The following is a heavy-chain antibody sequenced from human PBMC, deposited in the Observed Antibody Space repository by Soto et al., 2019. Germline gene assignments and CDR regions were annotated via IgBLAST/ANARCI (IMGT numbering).Heavy chain of an antibody. CDR1: GYTFTSYS. Sequence: ASVKVSCKASGYTFTSYSISWVRQAPGQGLEWMGWISPYNANTNYAQKLQGRVTMTTDTSTSTAYMELRSLRSDDTAVYYCARGSYLLWFGEERETQARWFDPWGQGTLVTVSS. D-gene: IGHD3-10*01. CDR3: ARGSYLLWFGEERETQARWFDP. J-gene: IGHJ5*02. CDR2: ISPYNANT. V-gene: IGHV1-18*01.